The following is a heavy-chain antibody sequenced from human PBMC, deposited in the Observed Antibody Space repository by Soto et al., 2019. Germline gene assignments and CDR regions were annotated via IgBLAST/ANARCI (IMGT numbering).Heavy chain of an antibody. CDR1: GFTFSSYG. D-gene: IGHD1-26*01. V-gene: IGHV3-30*03. CDR2: ISYDGSNK. CDR3: ARVGYSGSDFDS. J-gene: IGHJ4*02. Sequence: QVQLVESGGGVVQPGRSLRLSCAASGFTFSSYGMHWVRQAPGKGLEWVAVISYDGSNKYYADSVKGRFTISRDNSKNTLYLRMNSLRAEDTAVYYCARVGYSGSDFDSWGQGTLVTVSS.